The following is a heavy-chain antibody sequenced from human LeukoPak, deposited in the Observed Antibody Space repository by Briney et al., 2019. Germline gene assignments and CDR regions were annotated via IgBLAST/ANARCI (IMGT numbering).Heavy chain of an antibody. CDR1: GFTFSNYG. CDR2: ISYDGSNK. Sequence: PGGSLRLACAASGFTFSNYGMHWVRQAPGKGLEWVALISYDGSNKYYADSVKGRFTISRDNSMNTLYLQMNSLRVEDTAVYYCAREAAVAGKGGLEYWGQGTLVTVSS. J-gene: IGHJ4*02. V-gene: IGHV3-30*03. CDR3: AREAAVAGKGGLEY. D-gene: IGHD6-19*01.